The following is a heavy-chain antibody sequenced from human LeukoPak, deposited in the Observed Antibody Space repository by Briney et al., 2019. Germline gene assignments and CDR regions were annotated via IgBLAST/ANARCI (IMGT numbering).Heavy chain of an antibody. CDR1: GFTFSSSG. Sequence: PGGSLRLSCAASGFTFSSSGMQWVRQAPGKGLEWVALIWNDGSNKYYADSEKGRFTISRDNSKNTLYLQMNSLRAEDTAVYYCARGRNGYNYFDYWGQGTLVTVSS. CDR3: ARGRNGYNYFDY. V-gene: IGHV3-33*01. D-gene: IGHD5-24*01. CDR2: IWNDGSNK. J-gene: IGHJ4*02.